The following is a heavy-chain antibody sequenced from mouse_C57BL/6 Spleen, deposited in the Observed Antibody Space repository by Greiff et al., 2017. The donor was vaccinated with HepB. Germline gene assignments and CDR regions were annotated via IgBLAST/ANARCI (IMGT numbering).Heavy chain of an antibody. V-gene: IGHV1-81*01. CDR1: GYTFTSYG. CDR3: ARRGDYYGSSYGYFDV. Sequence: QVHVKQSGAELARPGASVKLSCKASGYTFTSYGISWVKQRTGQGLEWIGEIYPRSGNTYYNEKFKGKATLTADKSSSTAYMELRSLTSEDSAVYFCARRGDYYGSSYGYFDVWGTGTTVTVSS. J-gene: IGHJ1*03. D-gene: IGHD1-1*01. CDR2: IYPRSGNT.